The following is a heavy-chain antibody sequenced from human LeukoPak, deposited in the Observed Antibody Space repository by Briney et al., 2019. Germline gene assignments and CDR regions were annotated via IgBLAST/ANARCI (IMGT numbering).Heavy chain of an antibody. Sequence: GGSLRLSCAASGFTFSIYWMSWVRQAPGKGLEWVANIKQDGSEKYYVDSVKGRFTIHRDNAKNSLYLQMNSLIAEDTAVYYCAREDIVVVPAAFGMDVWGQGTTVTVSS. CDR3: AREDIVVVPAAFGMDV. CDR2: IKQDGSEK. CDR1: GFTFSIYW. D-gene: IGHD2-2*01. J-gene: IGHJ6*02. V-gene: IGHV3-7*01.